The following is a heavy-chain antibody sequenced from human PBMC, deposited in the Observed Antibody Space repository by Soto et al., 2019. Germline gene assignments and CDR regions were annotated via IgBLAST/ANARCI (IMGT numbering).Heavy chain of an antibody. CDR1: GGSVRSGSYY. J-gene: IGHJ6*02. CDR2: IYYSGST. D-gene: IGHD6-6*01. CDR3: ASEHSSSDYCYGMDV. Sequence: SETLSLTCTVSGGSVRSGSYYWSWIRQPPGKGLEWIGYIYYSGSTNYNPSLKSRVTISVDTSKNQFSLKLSSVTAADTAVYYCASEHSSSDYCYGMDVWGQGTTVPVSS. V-gene: IGHV4-61*01.